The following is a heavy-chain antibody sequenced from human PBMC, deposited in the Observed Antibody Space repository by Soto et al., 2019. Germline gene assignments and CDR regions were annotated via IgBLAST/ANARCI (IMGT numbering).Heavy chain of an antibody. CDR3: AGTHYDILTAKEDYYGMDV. CDR2: IYYSGST. J-gene: IGHJ6*02. D-gene: IGHD3-9*01. Sequence: NPSETLSLTCTVSGGSISSYYWSWIRQPPGKGLEWIGYIYYSGSTNYNPSLKSRVTISVDTSKNQFSLKLSSVTAADTAVYYCAGTHYDILTAKEDYYGMDVWGQGTTVTVSS. CDR1: GGSISSYY. V-gene: IGHV4-59*01.